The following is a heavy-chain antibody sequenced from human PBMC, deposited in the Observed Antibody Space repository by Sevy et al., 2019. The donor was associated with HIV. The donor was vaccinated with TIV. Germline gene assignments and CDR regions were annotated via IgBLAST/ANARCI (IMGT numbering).Heavy chain of an antibody. CDR1: GFTFSSYW. CDR2: IDPDGSRT. Sequence: GGYLRLSCEASGFTFSSYWMHWVRQVPGKGLVWVSRIDPDGSRTSYVDSVKGRFTISRDNAKNTLYLQMNSLRGEDTALYYCAKDFDWPSGYWGQGTLVLVSS. D-gene: IGHD3-9*01. V-gene: IGHV3-74*01. J-gene: IGHJ4*02. CDR3: AKDFDWPSGY.